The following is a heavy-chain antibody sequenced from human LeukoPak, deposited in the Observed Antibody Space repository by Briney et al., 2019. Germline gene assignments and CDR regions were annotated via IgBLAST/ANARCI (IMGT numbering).Heavy chain of an antibody. D-gene: IGHD6-13*01. CDR1: GCSISSGDYY. CDR2: IYYSGST. Sequence: SETLSLTCTVSGCSISSGDYYWSWIRQPPGKGLEWIGYIYYSGSTYYNPSLKSRVTISVDTSKNQFSLKLSSVTAADTAVYYCARERIAELVDYWGQGTLVTVSS. J-gene: IGHJ4*02. CDR3: ARERIAELVDY. V-gene: IGHV4-30-4*01.